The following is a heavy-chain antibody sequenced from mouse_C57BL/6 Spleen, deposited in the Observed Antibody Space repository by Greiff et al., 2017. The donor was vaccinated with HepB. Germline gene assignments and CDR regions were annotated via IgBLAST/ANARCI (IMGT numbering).Heavy chain of an antibody. J-gene: IGHJ4*01. D-gene: IGHD2-5*01. CDR1: GYAFTNYL. V-gene: IGHV1-54*01. Sequence: VKLQESGAELVRPGTSVKVSCKASGYAFTNYLIEWVKQRPGQGLEWIGVINPGSGGTNYNEKFKGKATLTADKSSSTAYMQLSSLTSEDSAVYFCAREMAYYSNYGDAMDYWGQGTSVTVSS. CDR2: INPGSGGT. CDR3: AREMAYYSNYGDAMDY.